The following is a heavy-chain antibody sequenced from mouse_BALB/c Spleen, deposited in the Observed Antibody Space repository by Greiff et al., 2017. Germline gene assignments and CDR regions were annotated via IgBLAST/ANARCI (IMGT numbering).Heavy chain of an antibody. CDR2: ISCYNGAT. Sequence: LVKTGASVKISCKASGYSFTGYYMHWVKQSHGKSLEWIGYISCYNGATSYNQKFKGKATFTVDTSSSTAYMQFNSLTSEDSAVYYCARSVGTGGSAMDYWGQGTSVTVSS. CDR1: GYSFTGYY. D-gene: IGHD2-14*01. CDR3: ARSVGTGGSAMDY. J-gene: IGHJ4*01. V-gene: IGHV1S34*01.